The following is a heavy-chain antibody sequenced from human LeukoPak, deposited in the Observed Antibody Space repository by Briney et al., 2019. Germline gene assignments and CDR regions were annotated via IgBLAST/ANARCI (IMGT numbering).Heavy chain of an antibody. V-gene: IGHV3-11*06. J-gene: IGHJ3*02. CDR2: ISSSSSYT. Sequence: GGSLRLSCAASGFTFSDYYMSWIRQAPGKGLEWVSYISSSSSYTNYADSVKSRFTISRDNAKNSLYLQMNSLRAEDTAVYYCARVGRGSYGAFDIWGQGTMVTVSS. D-gene: IGHD4-17*01. CDR3: ARVGRGSYGAFDI. CDR1: GFTFSDYY.